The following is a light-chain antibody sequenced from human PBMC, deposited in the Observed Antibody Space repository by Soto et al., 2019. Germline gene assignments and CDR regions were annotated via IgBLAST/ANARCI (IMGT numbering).Light chain of an antibody. Sequence: EIGLTQTPGTLSLSPGERATLSCRASQSVSSSYLAWYQQKPGQAPRLLIYGASSRATGIPDRFSGSGSGTDFSVTIGRLEPEDFAVYYCQQYGSSLQRTFGQGTRVELK. J-gene: IGKJ1*01. V-gene: IGKV3-20*01. CDR2: GAS. CDR3: QQYGSSLQRT. CDR1: QSVSSSY.